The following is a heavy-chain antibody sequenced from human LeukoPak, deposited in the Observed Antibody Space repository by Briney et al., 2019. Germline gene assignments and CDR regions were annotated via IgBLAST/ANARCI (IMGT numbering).Heavy chain of an antibody. D-gene: IGHD3-3*01. CDR1: GGSISNYY. J-gene: IGHJ3*02. CDR2: VHSSRGS. CDR3: ATNYDFDDAFDI. Sequence: SETLSLTCTVSGGSISNYYWSWIRQPAGKGLEWIGRVHSSRGSNYNPSLKSRVTMSVDTSKNQVSLKLSSVTAADTAVYYCATNYDFDDAFDIWGQGTMVTVSS. V-gene: IGHV4-4*07.